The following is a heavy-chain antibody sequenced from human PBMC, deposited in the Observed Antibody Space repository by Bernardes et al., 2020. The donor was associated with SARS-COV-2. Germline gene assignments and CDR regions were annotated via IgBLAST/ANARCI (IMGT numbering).Heavy chain of an antibody. V-gene: IGHV4-59*01. D-gene: IGHD1-26*01. Sequence: SETLSLTCTVSVISISSNYWTWIRQPPGKGLGYIGYIYYSGITNYNPSLKSRVTMSVDTSKNQLSLTMSSMTAADTAVYYCVRVARELENWGQGTLVTVSS. CDR3: VRVARELEN. CDR1: VISISSNY. J-gene: IGHJ4*02. CDR2: IYYSGIT.